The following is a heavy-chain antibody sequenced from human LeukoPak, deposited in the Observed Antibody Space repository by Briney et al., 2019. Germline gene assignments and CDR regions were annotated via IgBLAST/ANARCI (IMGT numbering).Heavy chain of an antibody. CDR1: GGSISSYY. J-gene: IGHJ6*02. Sequence: PSETLSLTCTVSGGSISSYYWSWIRQPAGKGLEWIGRIYTSGSTNYNPSLKSRVTMSVDTSKNQFSLKLSSVTAADTAVYYCARDHVSAQYYYYGMDVWGQGTTVTVSS. V-gene: IGHV4-4*07. CDR3: ARDHVSAQYYYYGMDV. CDR2: IYTSGST. D-gene: IGHD3-16*01.